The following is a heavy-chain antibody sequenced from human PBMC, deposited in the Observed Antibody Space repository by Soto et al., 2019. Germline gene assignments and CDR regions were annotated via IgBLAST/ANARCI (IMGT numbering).Heavy chain of an antibody. CDR1: GFTFSGYA. D-gene: IGHD6-13*01. V-gene: IGHV3-23*01. Sequence: PGGSLRLSCAASGFTFSGYAMSWVRQAPGKGLEWVSAISGSGGSTYYADPVKGRFTISRDNSKNTLYLQMNSLRAEDTAVYYCAKQGIAAAGPYYYYGMDVWGQGTTVTVSS. CDR3: AKQGIAAAGPYYYYGMDV. CDR2: ISGSGGST. J-gene: IGHJ6*02.